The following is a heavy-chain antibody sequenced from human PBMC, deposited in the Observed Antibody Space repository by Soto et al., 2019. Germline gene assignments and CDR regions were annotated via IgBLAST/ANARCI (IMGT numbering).Heavy chain of an antibody. CDR1: GGSISSYY. CDR2: IYYSGST. D-gene: IGHD3-22*01. J-gene: IGHJ4*02. CDR3: ARGDYYDSSGYYYVPFDY. Sequence: SETLCLTCTVSGGSISSYYWSWIRQPPGKGLEWIGYIYYSGSTNYNPSLKSRVTISVDTSKNQFSLKLSSVTAADTAVYYCARGDYYDSSGYYYVPFDYWGQGTLVTVS. V-gene: IGHV4-59*01.